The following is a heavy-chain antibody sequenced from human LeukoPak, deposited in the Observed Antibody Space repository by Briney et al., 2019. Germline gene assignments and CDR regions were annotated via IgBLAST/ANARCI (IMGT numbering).Heavy chain of an antibody. Sequence: SQTLSLTCTVSGGSISSGGYYWSWIRQHPGKGLEWIGYIYYSGSTYYNPSLKSRVTISVDKSKNQFSLKLSSVTAADTAVYYCARAEGSGSYVAFDIWGQGTMVTVSS. CDR3: ARAEGSGSYVAFDI. V-gene: IGHV4-31*03. CDR1: GGSISSGGYY. J-gene: IGHJ3*02. CDR2: IYYSGST. D-gene: IGHD3-10*01.